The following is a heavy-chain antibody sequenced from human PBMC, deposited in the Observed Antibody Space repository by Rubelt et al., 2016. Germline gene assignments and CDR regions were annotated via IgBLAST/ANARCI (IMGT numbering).Heavy chain of an antibody. CDR3: ARWTAARPFDP. V-gene: IGHV4-39*07. D-gene: IGHD6-6*01. J-gene: IGHJ5*02. CDR1: GGSISSSSYY. Sequence: QLQLQESGPGLVKPSETLSLACTVSGGSISSSSYYWGWIRQSPGKGLEWIGSIYHSGSTYYNPSLNSRVTISVDTSKNQFSRKLSSVTAADTAVYYCARWTAARPFDPWGQGTLVTVSS. CDR2: IYHSGST.